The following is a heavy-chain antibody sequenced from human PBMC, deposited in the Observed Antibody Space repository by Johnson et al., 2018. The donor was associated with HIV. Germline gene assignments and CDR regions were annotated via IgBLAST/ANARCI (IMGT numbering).Heavy chain of an antibody. CDR2: IGPAGDT. CDR3: ARDGGFVGAFDI. V-gene: IGHV3-13*01. D-gene: IGHD3-16*01. J-gene: IGHJ3*02. Sequence: VQLVESGGGLVQPGGSLRLSCAASGFTLSRYDMHWVRQATGKGLEWVSAIGPAGDTYYPGSVKGRFTISRENAKNSLYLQMNSLRAGDTAVYYCARDGGFVGAFDIWGQGTMVIVSS. CDR1: GFTLSRYD.